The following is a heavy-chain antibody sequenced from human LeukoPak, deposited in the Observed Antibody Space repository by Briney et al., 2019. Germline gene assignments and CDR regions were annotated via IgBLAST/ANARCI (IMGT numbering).Heavy chain of an antibody. CDR2: INPNSGGT. J-gene: IGHJ5*02. D-gene: IGHD3-10*01. Sequence: ASVKVSCKASGYTFTGYYMHWVRQAPGQGLEWMGWINPNSGGTNYAQKFQGRVTMTRDTSISTAYMELSRLRSDDTAVYYCARVGLWFGELLSTSVEGNWFDPWGQGTQVTVSS. CDR3: ARVGLWFGELLSTSVEGNWFDP. CDR1: GYTFTGYY. V-gene: IGHV1-2*02.